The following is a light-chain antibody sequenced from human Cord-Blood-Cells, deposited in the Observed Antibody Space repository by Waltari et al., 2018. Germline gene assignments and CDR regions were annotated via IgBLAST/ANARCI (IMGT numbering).Light chain of an antibody. Sequence: QLVLTQSPSASTSLGASVKLTCTLRSGHSSYAIAWHQQQPEKGPRYLMKLNSDGSHSKGDGSPDRFSGSSSGAERYLTISSLQSEDEADYYCQTWGTGVFGGGTKLTVL. CDR2: LNSDGSH. CDR3: QTWGTGV. CDR1: SGHSSYA. V-gene: IGLV4-69*01. J-gene: IGLJ3*02.